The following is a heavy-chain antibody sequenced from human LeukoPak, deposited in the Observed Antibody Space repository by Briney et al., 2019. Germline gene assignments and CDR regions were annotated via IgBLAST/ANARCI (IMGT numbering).Heavy chain of an antibody. CDR1: VFIFSNNI. D-gene: IGHD3-22*01. CDR2: ISADGGDI. V-gene: IGHV3-23*01. J-gene: IGHJ4*02. CDR3: AKDPPHSDRSIYSDNS. Sequence: GGSLRLSCAASVFIFSNNIMNWVRQAPGKGLEWVSVISADGGDIYYADSVNGRFTISRDNSKNTLHLQMDSLRAEDTAVYYCAKDPPHSDRSIYSDNSWGQGTLVTVSS.